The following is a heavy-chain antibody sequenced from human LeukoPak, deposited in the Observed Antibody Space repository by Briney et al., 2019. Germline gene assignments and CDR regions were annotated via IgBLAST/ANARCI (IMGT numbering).Heavy chain of an antibody. CDR1: GYTFTSYG. CDR2: INPNSGGT. Sequence: GASVKVSCKASGYTFTSYGISWVRQAPGQGLEWMGWINPNSGGTNYAQKFQGRVTMTRDTSISTAYMELSRLRSDDTAVYYCAKDRGIARAMIVVFHWGGWFDPWGQGTLVTVSS. D-gene: IGHD3-22*01. V-gene: IGHV1-2*02. J-gene: IGHJ5*02. CDR3: AKDRGIARAMIVVFHWGGWFDP.